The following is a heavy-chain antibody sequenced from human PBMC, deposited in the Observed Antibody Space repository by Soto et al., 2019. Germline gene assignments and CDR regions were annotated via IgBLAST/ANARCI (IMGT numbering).Heavy chain of an antibody. V-gene: IGHV1-69*13. Sequence: SLKVSCNASGGTFSSYVISWVRQAPGQGLEWMGGIIPMFATANYAQKFQGRVTITADESTSTAYMELSSLRSEDTAVYYCARLHYYDSSGYLVFDYRGPGTVDPVSS. J-gene: IGHJ4*02. CDR3: ARLHYYDSSGYLVFDY. CDR1: GGTFSSYV. CDR2: IIPMFATA. D-gene: IGHD3-22*01.